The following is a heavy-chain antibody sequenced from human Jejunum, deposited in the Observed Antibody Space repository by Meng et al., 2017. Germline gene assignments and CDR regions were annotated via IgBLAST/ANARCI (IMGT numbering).Heavy chain of an antibody. D-gene: IGHD6-19*01. Sequence: GESLKISCAASGFTFSSFEMSWVRQAPGKGLEWIAYISNAGLTTHYADSVRGRFTISRANADKSVYLQMTSLRAEDTAVYYCAREQWPIDYWGQGTLVTVSS. CDR2: ISNAGLTT. CDR3: AREQWPIDY. J-gene: IGHJ4*02. V-gene: IGHV3-48*03. CDR1: GFTFSSFE.